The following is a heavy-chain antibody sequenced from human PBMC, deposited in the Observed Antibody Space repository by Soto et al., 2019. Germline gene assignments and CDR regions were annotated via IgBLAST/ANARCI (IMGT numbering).Heavy chain of an antibody. Sequence: PGGSLRLSCSASGFTFSSYAMHWVRQAQGKGLEYVSAISSNGGSTYYADSVKGRFTISRDNSKNTLYLQMSSLRAEETAVYYCVLWSPPPNYYYGMDVWGQGTTVTVSS. CDR3: VLWSPPPNYYYGMDV. V-gene: IGHV3-64D*06. CDR2: ISSNGGST. CDR1: GFTFSSYA. D-gene: IGHD3-10*01. J-gene: IGHJ6*02.